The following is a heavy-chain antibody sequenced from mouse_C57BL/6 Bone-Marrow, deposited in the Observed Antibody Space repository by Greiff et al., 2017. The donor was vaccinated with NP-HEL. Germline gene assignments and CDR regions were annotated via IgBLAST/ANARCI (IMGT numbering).Heavy chain of an antibody. V-gene: IGHV14-4*01. Sequence: EVQLQQSGAELVRPGASVKLSCTASGFNIKDDYMHWVKQRPEQGLEWIGWIDPENGDTEYATEFQGKATITADTSSNTAYLQLSSLTSADTAVYYCTTRYSNVYYAMDYWGQGTSVTVSS. J-gene: IGHJ4*01. CDR1: GFNIKDDY. CDR2: IDPENGDT. CDR3: TTRYSNVYYAMDY. D-gene: IGHD2-5*01.